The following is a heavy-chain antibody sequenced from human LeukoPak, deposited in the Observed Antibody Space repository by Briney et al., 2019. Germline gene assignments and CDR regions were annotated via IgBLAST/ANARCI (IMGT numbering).Heavy chain of an antibody. J-gene: IGHJ4*02. CDR2: INHSGST. V-gene: IGHV4-34*01. CDR1: GGSFSGYY. CDR3: ARGPSSGWYPRFDY. D-gene: IGHD6-13*01. Sequence: SETLSLTCAVYGGSFSGYYWSWIRQPPGKGLEWIGEINHSGSTNYNPSLKSRVTISVDTSKNQFSLKLSSVTAADTAVYYCARGPSSGWYPRFDYWGQGTLVTVSS.